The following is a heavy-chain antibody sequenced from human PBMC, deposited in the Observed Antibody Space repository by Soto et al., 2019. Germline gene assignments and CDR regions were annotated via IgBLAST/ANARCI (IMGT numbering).Heavy chain of an antibody. CDR2: ISWNSGRI. CDR3: AKELNIFHGDEPFDG. Sequence: EVHLVESGGGLVQPGRSLRLSCAASGFTFEDCAMHWVRQVPGKGLEWVSGISWNSGRIDYADSVKGRFTISRDNAKNSVYLQMNSLRADDTALYYCAKELNIFHGDEPFDGWGQGTMVIVSS. J-gene: IGHJ3*01. CDR1: GFTFEDCA. D-gene: IGHD2-21*02. V-gene: IGHV3-9*01.